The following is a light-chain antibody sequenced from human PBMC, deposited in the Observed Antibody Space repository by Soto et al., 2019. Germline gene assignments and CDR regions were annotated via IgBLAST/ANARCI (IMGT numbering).Light chain of an antibody. CDR3: QHCDSYWP. Sequence: DIQMTQSPSTLSASVGDRVTITCRASQSISTSLAWYQQKPGKAPKVLIYKASSLESGVPSRLSGSGSGTEFTLTISSLQPDDFATYYCQHCDSYWPFGQGTKVEIK. CDR2: KAS. V-gene: IGKV1-5*03. CDR1: QSISTS. J-gene: IGKJ1*01.